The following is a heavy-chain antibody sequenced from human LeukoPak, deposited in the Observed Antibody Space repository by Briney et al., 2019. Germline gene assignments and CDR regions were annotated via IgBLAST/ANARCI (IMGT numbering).Heavy chain of an antibody. CDR3: ATDGVNDYGDYLAFDI. D-gene: IGHD4-17*01. J-gene: IGHJ3*02. CDR1: GYTLTELS. CDR2: FDPEDGET. Sequence: ASVKVSCKVTGYTLTELSMHWVRQAPGKGLEWMGGFDPEDGETIYAQKFQGRVTMTEDTSTDTAYMELSSLRSEDTAVYYCATDGVNDYGDYLAFDIWGQGTMVTVSS. V-gene: IGHV1-24*01.